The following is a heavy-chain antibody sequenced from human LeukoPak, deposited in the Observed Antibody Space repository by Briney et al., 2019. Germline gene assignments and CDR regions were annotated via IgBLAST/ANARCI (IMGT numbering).Heavy chain of an antibody. CDR3: ARTSSEYCGGDCYFDY. Sequence: GESLKISCKGSGYSFTSYWIGWVRQMPGKGLEGMGIIYPGDSDPRYSPSFQGQLTISADKSISTAYLQWSSLKASDTALYYCARTSSEYCGGDCYFDYWGQGTLVTVSS. V-gene: IGHV5-51*01. D-gene: IGHD2-21*01. J-gene: IGHJ4*02. CDR1: GYSFTSYW. CDR2: IYPGDSDP.